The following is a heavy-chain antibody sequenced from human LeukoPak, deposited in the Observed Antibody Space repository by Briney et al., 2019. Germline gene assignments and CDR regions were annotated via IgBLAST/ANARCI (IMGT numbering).Heavy chain of an antibody. CDR3: AKDDEVLGYFDWLYYFDY. Sequence: GGSLRLSCAASGFTFSSYSMNWVRQAPGKGLEWVSSISSSSSYIYYADSVKGQFTISRDNAKNSLYLQMNSLRAEDTAVYYCAKDDEVLGYFDWLYYFDYWGQGTLVTVSS. J-gene: IGHJ4*02. V-gene: IGHV3-21*04. CDR2: ISSSSSYI. CDR1: GFTFSSYS. D-gene: IGHD3-9*01.